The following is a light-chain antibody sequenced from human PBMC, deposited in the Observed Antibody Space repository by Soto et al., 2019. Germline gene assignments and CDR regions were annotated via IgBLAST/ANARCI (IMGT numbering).Light chain of an antibody. V-gene: IGKV3-15*01. CDR1: QSVSSN. CDR2: GAS. Sequence: EIVMTQSPATLSVSPGERATLSCRASQSVSSNLAWYQQKPGQAPRLLIYGASTRATGIPARFSGSGSGTEFTLTISRLQYEAFEVYYCQQYNNWLITFGQGTRLEIK. J-gene: IGKJ5*01. CDR3: QQYNNWLIT.